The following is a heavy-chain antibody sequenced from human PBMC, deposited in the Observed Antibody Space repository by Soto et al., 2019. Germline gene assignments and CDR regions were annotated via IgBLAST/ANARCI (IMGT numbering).Heavy chain of an antibody. V-gene: IGHV3-74*01. Sequence: GGSLRLSCAASGFSFSSYWMHWVRQAPGKGLVWVSRINTDGRTTTYADSVKGRFTISRDNAKNTLYLQMNSLRAEDTAVYYCTRPHSSSSGLDYWGQGTLVTVSS. CDR3: TRPHSSSSGLDY. CDR2: INTDGRTT. J-gene: IGHJ4*02. CDR1: GFSFSSYW. D-gene: IGHD6-6*01.